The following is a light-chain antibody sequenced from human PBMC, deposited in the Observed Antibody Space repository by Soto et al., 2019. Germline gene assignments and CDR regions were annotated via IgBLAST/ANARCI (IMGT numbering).Light chain of an antibody. Sequence: DIQMTQSPSTLSASVGDKDTITCRASQTISNWLAWYQRKPGKAPKLLIYDASSLQSGVPSRFSGTGSGTEFTLTISSLQPDDFATYYCQRYNTYPYTFGQGTRLEIK. V-gene: IGKV1-5*01. CDR2: DAS. CDR1: QTISNW. CDR3: QRYNTYPYT. J-gene: IGKJ5*01.